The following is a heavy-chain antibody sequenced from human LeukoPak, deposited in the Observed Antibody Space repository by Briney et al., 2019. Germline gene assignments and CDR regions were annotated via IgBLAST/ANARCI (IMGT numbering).Heavy chain of an antibody. CDR3: TRDLMDYDVSTGLHHYYMDV. Sequence: GGSLRLSCVASGFTFSSYWMHWVRQDPRRGLVWVSRINGDGRNINYADSVRGRFTISRDNAKNTLYLQMNTLRVEDTAVYYCTRDLMDYDVSTGLHHYYMDVWGQGTTVTVSS. CDR2: INGDGRNI. V-gene: IGHV3-74*01. CDR1: GFTFSSYW. J-gene: IGHJ6*02. D-gene: IGHD3-9*01.